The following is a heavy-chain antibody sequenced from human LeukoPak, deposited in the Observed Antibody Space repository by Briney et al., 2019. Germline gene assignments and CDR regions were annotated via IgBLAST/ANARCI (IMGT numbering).Heavy chain of an antibody. J-gene: IGHJ6*03. CDR1: GFTFSSYW. V-gene: IGHV3-7*01. CDR3: ARDRPQTKRILGATTNYYYYYYMDV. CDR2: IKQDGSEK. D-gene: IGHD1-26*01. Sequence: PGGSLRLSCAASGFTFSSYWMSWVRQAPGKGLEWVANIKQDGSEKYYVDSVKGRFTISRDNAKNLLYLQMNSLRAEDTAVYYCARDRPQTKRILGATTNYYYYYYMDVWGKGTTVTISS.